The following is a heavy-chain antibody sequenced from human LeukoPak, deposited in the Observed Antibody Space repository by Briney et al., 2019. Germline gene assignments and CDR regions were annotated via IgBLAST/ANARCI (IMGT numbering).Heavy chain of an antibody. CDR3: ARDSEYYYDSSGYYYGGFDY. CDR2: IYSGGST. D-gene: IGHD3-22*01. V-gene: IGHV3-66*02. Sequence: GGSLRLSCAASGFTVSSNYMSWVRQAPGKGLEWVSVIYSGGSTYYADSVKGRFTISRDNSKNTLYLQMNSLRAEDTAVYYCARDSEYYYDSSGYYYGGFDYWGQGTLVTVSS. CDR1: GFTVSSNY. J-gene: IGHJ4*02.